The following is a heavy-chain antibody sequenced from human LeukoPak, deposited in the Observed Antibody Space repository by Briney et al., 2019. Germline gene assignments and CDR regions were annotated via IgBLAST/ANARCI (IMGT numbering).Heavy chain of an antibody. Sequence: GESPRLSCEASGFTFGSYAMYWVRQAPGKGLEWITGIFGSGGSTHYEDSVKRRFTISRDNSKNTVYLEINSLRAEDTAVYYCARMRCGELLPFDYWGQGTVVTVSS. CDR3: ARMRCGELLPFDY. J-gene: IGHJ4*02. CDR1: GFTFGSYA. CDR2: IFGSGGST. V-gene: IGHV3-23*01. D-gene: IGHD3-10*01.